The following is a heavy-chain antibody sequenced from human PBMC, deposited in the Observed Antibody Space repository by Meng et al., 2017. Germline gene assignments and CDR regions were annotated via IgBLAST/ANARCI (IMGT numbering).Heavy chain of an antibody. V-gene: IGHV1-8*01. D-gene: IGHD3-22*01. CDR1: GYTFTRYE. CDR3: ARAPRKTYDSSGYDY. CDR2: MNPNSGNT. Sequence: GQLVQSGAEVKKPGASVKVSFKASGYTFTRYESNWVRQATGQGLEWMGWMNPNSGNTGYAQKFQGRVTMTRNTSISTAYMELSSLRSEDTAVYYCARAPRKTYDSSGYDYWGQGTLVTVSS. J-gene: IGHJ4*02.